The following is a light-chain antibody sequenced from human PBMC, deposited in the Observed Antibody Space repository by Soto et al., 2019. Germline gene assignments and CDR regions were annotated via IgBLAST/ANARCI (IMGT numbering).Light chain of an antibody. J-gene: IGKJ1*01. CDR1: QSISSY. Sequence: MTQPPSSVSASDRDRVTIPCRASQSISSYLNWYQQKPGKAPKLMIYAASSLQSGVPSRFSGSGSGTEFTLTISSMQPEDFATYYCQQSNTNTWTFGRGTKVDIK. V-gene: IGKV1-39*01. CDR2: AAS. CDR3: QQSNTNTWT.